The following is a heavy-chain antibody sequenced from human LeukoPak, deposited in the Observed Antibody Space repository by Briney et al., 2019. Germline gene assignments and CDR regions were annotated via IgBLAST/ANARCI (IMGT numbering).Heavy chain of an antibody. D-gene: IGHD5-18*01. V-gene: IGHV4-34*01. CDR2: INPSGST. J-gene: IGHJ5*02. Sequence: SETLSLTCAVYGGSFSDYYWSWIRQPPGKGLEWIGEINPSGSTNYSPSPKSRVTISIDTSKNQFSLKLSSVTAADTAVYYCARLDGRQLAAWGQGTLVTVSS. CDR1: GGSFSDYY. CDR3: ARLDGRQLAA.